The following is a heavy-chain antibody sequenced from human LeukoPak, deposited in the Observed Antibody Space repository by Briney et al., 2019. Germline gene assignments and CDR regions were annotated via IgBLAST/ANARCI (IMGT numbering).Heavy chain of an antibody. CDR3: VCNSWGFDY. CDR2: IYYSGST. CDR1: GGSISSGGYY. V-gene: IGHV4-31*09. D-gene: IGHD4-23*01. Sequence: SETLSLTCTVSGGSISSGGYYWGGLRQHPGKGLGWVGYIYYSGSTYYNPSLKGRVTISVDKSKNQFSLKLSSVTAADTAVYYCVCNSWGFDYWGQGTLVTVSS. J-gene: IGHJ4*02.